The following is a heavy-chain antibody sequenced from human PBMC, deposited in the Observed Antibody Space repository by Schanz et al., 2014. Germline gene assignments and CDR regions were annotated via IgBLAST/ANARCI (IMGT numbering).Heavy chain of an antibody. D-gene: IGHD6-25*01. CDR2: MQPDSGKT. J-gene: IGHJ5*02. V-gene: IGHV1-8*01. CDR1: GYTFTSYD. CDR3: ARGQRRTIGRPFGP. Sequence: QGQLVQSGPEVKEPGASVKVSCTASGYTFTSYDINWVRQAIGQGPEWMGWMQPDSGKTHYAEKFQGRVAMTRDVTISTAYMELSNLASEDTAVYYCARGQRRTIGRPFGPWGQGTLVTVSS.